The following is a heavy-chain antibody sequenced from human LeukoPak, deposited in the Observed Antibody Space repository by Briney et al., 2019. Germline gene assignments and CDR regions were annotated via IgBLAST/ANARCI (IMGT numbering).Heavy chain of an antibody. Sequence: GGSLRLSCAASGFTFDDYGMHWVRQAPGKGLEWVSLISGDGSSAFYADSVKGRFTISRDNAKNSLYLQMNSLRAEDTAVYYCARVPQGSSWPYYFDYWGQGTLVTVSS. CDR1: GFTFDDYG. D-gene: IGHD6-13*01. CDR2: ISGDGSSA. J-gene: IGHJ4*02. V-gene: IGHV3-43*02. CDR3: ARVPQGSSWPYYFDY.